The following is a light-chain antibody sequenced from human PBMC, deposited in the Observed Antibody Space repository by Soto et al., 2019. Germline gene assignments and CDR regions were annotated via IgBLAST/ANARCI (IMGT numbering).Light chain of an antibody. V-gene: IGKV1-5*01. CDR3: EQYDSRSPWT. CDR2: DAS. Sequence: DIQLTQSPSSLSASVXDXXXITCRASESVTIWLAWYQQKPGKAPRLLIYDASTLEGGVPSRFSASGSGTEFTLTISSLQPDDFATYYCEQYDSRSPWTFGQGTKIEIK. CDR1: ESVTIW. J-gene: IGKJ1*01.